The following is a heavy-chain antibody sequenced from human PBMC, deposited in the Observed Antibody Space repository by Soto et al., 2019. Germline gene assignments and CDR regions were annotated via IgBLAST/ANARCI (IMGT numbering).Heavy chain of an antibody. D-gene: IGHD5-12*01. J-gene: IGHJ4*02. CDR2: IYYSGST. Sequence: QVQLQESGPGLVKPSQTLSLTCTVSGGSISSGGYYWSWIRQHPGKGLEWIGYIYYSGSTYYNPSLTCRVTISVDTSKNQFSLKLSSVTAADTAVYYCARVRYSGYDLPFDYWGQGTLVTVSS. CDR3: ARVRYSGYDLPFDY. CDR1: GGSISSGGYY. V-gene: IGHV4-31*03.